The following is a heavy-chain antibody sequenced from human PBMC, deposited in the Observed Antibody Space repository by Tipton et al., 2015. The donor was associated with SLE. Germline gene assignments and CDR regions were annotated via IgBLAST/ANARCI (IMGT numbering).Heavy chain of an antibody. CDR1: GFTFSSYA. J-gene: IGHJ4*02. V-gene: IGHV3-74*01. Sequence: SLRLSCSASGFTFSSYAMHWVRQTPGKGLVWVSRINYDGSRTDYADSVKGRFTISRDNAKNTLYLQMNSLGADDTAVYYCARGIPSGSGWEKGYFDNWGQGSLVTVSS. CDR2: INYDGSRT. CDR3: ARGIPSGSGWEKGYFDN. D-gene: IGHD6-19*01.